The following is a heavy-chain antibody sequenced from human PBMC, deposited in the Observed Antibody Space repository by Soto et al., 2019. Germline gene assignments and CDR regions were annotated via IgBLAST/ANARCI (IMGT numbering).Heavy chain of an antibody. Sequence: SVKVSCKSSGYTFTSYGISWVRQAPGQGLEWMGWISAYNGNTNYAQKLQGRVTMTTDTSTSTAYMELRSLRSDDTAVYYCARLSGWEQSYYYYYGMDVWGQGTTVTVSS. CDR1: GYTFTSYG. D-gene: IGHD1-26*01. V-gene: IGHV1-18*04. CDR3: ARLSGWEQSYYYYYGMDV. J-gene: IGHJ6*02. CDR2: ISAYNGNT.